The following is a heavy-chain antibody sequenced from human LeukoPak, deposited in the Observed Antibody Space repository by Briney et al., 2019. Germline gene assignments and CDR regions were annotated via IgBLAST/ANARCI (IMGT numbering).Heavy chain of an antibody. CDR1: GFTFKTVW. CDR2: IKSNTDGGTT. CDR3: TTENYYLAY. Sequence: GGSLRLSCAASGFTFKTVWMNWVRQAPGTGLEWVGRIKSNTDGGTTDYAAPVKGRFTISRDDSKDTLYLQMNSLKTEDTAVYYCTTENYYLAYWGQGTQVTVSS. V-gene: IGHV3-15*01. D-gene: IGHD3-22*01. J-gene: IGHJ4*02.